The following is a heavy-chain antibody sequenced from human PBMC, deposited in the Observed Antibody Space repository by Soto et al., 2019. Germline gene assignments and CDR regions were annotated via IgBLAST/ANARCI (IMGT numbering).Heavy chain of an antibody. CDR3: ARSTYYYDSISYPDAFDI. CDR2: INHSGST. CDR1: GGSFSYYY. J-gene: IGHJ3*02. V-gene: IGHV4-34*01. D-gene: IGHD3-22*01. Sequence: SETLSLTCAVYGGSFSYYYWSWIRQPPGNDLEWIGEINHSGSTSYNPSLKSRVTMSVDTSKNEFSLKLTSVTAADTAVYYCARSTYYYDSISYPDAFDIWGQGTMVTVSS.